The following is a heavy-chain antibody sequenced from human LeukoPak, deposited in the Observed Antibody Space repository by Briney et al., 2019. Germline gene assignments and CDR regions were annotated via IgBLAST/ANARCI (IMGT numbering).Heavy chain of an antibody. J-gene: IGHJ6*02. CDR3: ARDLASSTSQYYYYGMDV. D-gene: IGHD2-2*01. CDR1: GYTFTIYG. Sequence: ASVKVSCKASGYTFTIYGISWVRQAPGQGLEWMGWISAYNGNTNYAQKLQGRGTMTTDTSTSTAYMELRSLRSDDTAVYYCARDLASSTSQYYYYGMDVWGQGTTVTVSS. CDR2: ISAYNGNT. V-gene: IGHV1-18*01.